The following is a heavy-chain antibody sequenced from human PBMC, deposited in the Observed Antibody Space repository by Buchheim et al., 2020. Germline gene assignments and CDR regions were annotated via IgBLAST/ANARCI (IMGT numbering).Heavy chain of an antibody. CDR3: ARGRYGASDS. D-gene: IGHD1-26*01. J-gene: IGHJ4*02. CDR1: GFTFSSYE. V-gene: IGHV3-48*03. CDR2: LSSSGTTI. Sequence: EVQLVESGADLVQPGGSLRLSCAASGFTFSSYEMNWVRQAPGKGLEWLSFLSSSGTTIFYADSVKGRFTVSRDNAKNSMFLQLKSLRVEDTAVYYCARGRYGASDSWGQGTL.